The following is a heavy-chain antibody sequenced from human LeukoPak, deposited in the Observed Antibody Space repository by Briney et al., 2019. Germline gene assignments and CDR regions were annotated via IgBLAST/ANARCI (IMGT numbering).Heavy chain of an antibody. CDR2: IYYSGST. V-gene: IGHV4-39*07. CDR1: GGSISSSSYY. Sequence: PSETLSLTCTVSGGSISSSSYYWGWIRQPPGKGLEWIGSIYYSGSTYYNPSLKSRVTISVDTSKNQFSLKLSSVTAADTAVYYCASCDSSGYYSGWFDPWGQGTLVTVSS. J-gene: IGHJ5*02. CDR3: ASCDSSGYYSGWFDP. D-gene: IGHD3-22*01.